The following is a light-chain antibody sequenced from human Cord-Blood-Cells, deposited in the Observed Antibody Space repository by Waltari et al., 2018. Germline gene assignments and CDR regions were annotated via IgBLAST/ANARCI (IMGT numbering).Light chain of an antibody. CDR2: QYS. V-gene: IGLV3-1*01. CDR3: QAWDSSTVV. J-gene: IGLJ2*01. Sequence: SYELTQPPSVSVSPGQTASITCSGDKLGDKYACWYQQKPGQSPVLGSYQYSKRPSVIPDRFSGSNSGNAATLTISGTRAMDEADYYCQAWDSSTVVFGGGTKLTGL. CDR1: KLGDKY.